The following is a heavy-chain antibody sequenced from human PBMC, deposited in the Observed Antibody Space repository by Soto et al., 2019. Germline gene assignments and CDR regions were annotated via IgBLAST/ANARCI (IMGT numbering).Heavy chain of an antibody. CDR1: GFTFSSYA. J-gene: IGHJ4*02. CDR2: ISYDGSNK. D-gene: IGHD3-3*01. CDR3: ARDWPRRCSGYTFDY. Sequence: QVQLVESGGGVVQPGRSLSLSCAASGFTFSSYAMHWVRQAPGKGLEWVAVISYDGSNKYYADSVKRLFTISRDNSKNPLYLQMHNLRAEDTALYHCARDWPRRCSGYTFDYWCQGTLVTVSS. V-gene: IGHV3-30-3*01.